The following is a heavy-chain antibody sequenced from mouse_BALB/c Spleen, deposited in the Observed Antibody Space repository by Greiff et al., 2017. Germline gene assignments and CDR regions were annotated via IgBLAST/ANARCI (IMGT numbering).Heavy chain of an antibody. J-gene: IGHJ3*01. V-gene: IGHV1-14*01. CDR2: INPYNDGT. CDR1: GYTFTSYV. CDR3: ARERRETWFAY. Sequence: EVQLQQSGPELVKPGASVKMSCKASGYTFTSYVMHWVKQKPGQGLEWIGYINPYNDGTKYNEKFKGKATLTSDKSSSTAYMELSSLTSEDSAVYYCARERRETWFAYWGQGTLVTVSA.